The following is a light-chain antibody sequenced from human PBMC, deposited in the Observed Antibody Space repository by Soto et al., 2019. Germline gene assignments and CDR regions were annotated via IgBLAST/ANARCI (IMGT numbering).Light chain of an antibody. CDR3: QQYYSYPYT. CDR2: AAS. Sequence: AIRMTQSPSSFSASTGDRVTITCRASQGISSYLAWYQQKPGKAPKLLIYAASTLQSGVPSRFSGRGDGTDFTLTISCLQSEDFANYYCQQYYSYPYTFGQGTKLEIK. V-gene: IGKV1-8*01. J-gene: IGKJ2*01. CDR1: QGISSY.